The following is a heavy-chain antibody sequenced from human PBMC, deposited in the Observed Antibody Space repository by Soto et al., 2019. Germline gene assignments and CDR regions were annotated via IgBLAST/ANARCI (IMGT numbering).Heavy chain of an antibody. CDR1: GFTVSSNY. Sequence: EVQLVESGGGLIHPGGSLRLSCAASGFTVSSNYMSWVRQAPGKGLEWVSLIYSGGSTHYADSVKGRFTISRDKYKNTLYLQMNSLSAEDTAVYYCAREDWFDPWGQGTLVTVSS. V-gene: IGHV3-53*01. J-gene: IGHJ5*02. CDR3: AREDWFDP. CDR2: IYSGGST.